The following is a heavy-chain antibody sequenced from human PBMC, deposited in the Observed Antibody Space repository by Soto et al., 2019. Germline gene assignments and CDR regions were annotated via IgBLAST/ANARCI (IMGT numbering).Heavy chain of an antibody. CDR2: IYHSGST. CDR3: GRMVQYSYGYEDQYGMEV. V-gene: IGHV4-4*02. CDR1: GGSISSSNW. Sequence: SETLSLTCAVSGGSISSSNWWSCVLQPPGKGLEWIGEIYHSGSTNYNPSLKSRVTISVDKSKNQFSLKLSSVTAADTAVYYCGRMVQYSYGYEDQYGMEVWGKGTXVTVSS. D-gene: IGHD5-18*01. J-gene: IGHJ6*04.